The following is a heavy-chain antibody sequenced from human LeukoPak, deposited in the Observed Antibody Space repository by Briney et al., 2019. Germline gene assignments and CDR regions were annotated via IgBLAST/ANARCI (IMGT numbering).Heavy chain of an antibody. D-gene: IGHD2-15*01. J-gene: IGHJ3*02. V-gene: IGHV4-30-4*01. Sequence: SQTLSLTCTVSGASIRSGDYYWSWIRQPPGKGLEWIGYIYDSGSTYYNPSLKSRITISVDTSENRFSLKLSSVTATDTAVYHCARDCSGGSCYGAFDIWGQGTMVTVSS. CDR3: ARDCSGGSCYGAFDI. CDR2: IYDSGST. CDR1: GASIRSGDYY.